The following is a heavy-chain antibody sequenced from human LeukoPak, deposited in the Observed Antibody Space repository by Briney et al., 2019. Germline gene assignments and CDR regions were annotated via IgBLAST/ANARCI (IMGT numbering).Heavy chain of an antibody. CDR1: GFTFDDYG. J-gene: IGHJ2*01. CDR3: AKGGAAADNYWYFDL. Sequence: GRSLRLSCAASGFTFDDYGMHWVRQAPGKGLEWVSGISWIRGSIGYADSVKGRFTISRDTAKNSLYLQMNSLRPEDTALYYCAKGGAAADNYWYFDLWGRGTLVTVSS. D-gene: IGHD6-13*01. CDR2: ISWIRGSI. V-gene: IGHV3-9*01.